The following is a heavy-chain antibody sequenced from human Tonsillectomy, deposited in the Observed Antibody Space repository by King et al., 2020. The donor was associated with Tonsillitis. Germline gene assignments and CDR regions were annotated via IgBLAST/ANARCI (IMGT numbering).Heavy chain of an antibody. D-gene: IGHD6-19*01. CDR1: GGSISSGSYY. J-gene: IGHJ4*02. CDR2: IYTSGST. V-gene: IGHV4-61*02. Sequence: PLQESGPGLVKPSQTLSLTCTVSGGSISSGSYYWSWIRQPAGKGLEWIGRIYTSGSTNYNPSLKSRVTISVDTSKNQFSLKLSSVTAADTAVYYCASSSSGWPFDYWGQGTLVTVSS. CDR3: ASSSSGWPFDY.